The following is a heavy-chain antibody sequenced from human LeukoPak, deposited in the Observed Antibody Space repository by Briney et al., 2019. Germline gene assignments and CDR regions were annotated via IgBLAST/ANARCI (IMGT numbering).Heavy chain of an antibody. CDR2: INHSGYT. Sequence: SETLSLTCAVSGVSFDDYYWSWVRQTPGKGLEWIGEINHSGYTNDNPSLKSRVTLSIDTSRKQFSLNLRSVTVADAGIYYCTRMNRGHDYWGQGTQVTVSS. CDR3: TRMNRGHDY. J-gene: IGHJ4*02. V-gene: IGHV4-34*01. D-gene: IGHD2/OR15-2a*01. CDR1: GVSFDDYY.